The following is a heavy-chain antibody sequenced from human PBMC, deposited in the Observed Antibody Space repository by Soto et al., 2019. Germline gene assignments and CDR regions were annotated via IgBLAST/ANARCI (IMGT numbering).Heavy chain of an antibody. J-gene: IGHJ5*02. D-gene: IGHD1-26*01. Sequence: QVQLQQWGAGLLKPSETLSLTCAVYGGSFSGYYWSWIRQPPGKGLEWIGEINHSGSTNYNRSLKSRVTISVDTSKNQFSLKLSSVTAADTAVYYCARILYRRQGWFDPWGQGTLVTVSS. CDR1: GGSFSGYY. CDR3: ARILYRRQGWFDP. V-gene: IGHV4-34*01. CDR2: INHSGST.